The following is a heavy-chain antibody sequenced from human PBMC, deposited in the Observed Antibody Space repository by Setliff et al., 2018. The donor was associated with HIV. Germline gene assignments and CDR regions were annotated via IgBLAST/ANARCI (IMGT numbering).Heavy chain of an antibody. D-gene: IGHD6-13*01. CDR2: ISRSNSYI. J-gene: IGHJ3*02. CDR1: GFPVSYYI. V-gene: IGHV3-21*01. CDR3: ARATAAWDDAFDI. Sequence: GESLKISCAASGFPVSYYIMNWVRQAPGKGLEWVSFISRSNSYIYYAGSVKGRFTISRDNAKNSLYLQMNSLRAEDTAVYYCARATAAWDDAFDIWGQGTMVTVSS.